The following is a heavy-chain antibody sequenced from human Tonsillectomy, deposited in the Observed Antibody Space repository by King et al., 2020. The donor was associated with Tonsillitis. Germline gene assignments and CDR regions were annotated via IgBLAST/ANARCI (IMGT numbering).Heavy chain of an antibody. Sequence: QLQESGPGLVKPSETLSLTCTVSGGSVTFFSYYWGWIRQPPGKGLEWIGSIYYNGSTSYNPSLKSRVTVSVDTPKNQFSLKLNSMTAADTAVYYCAALPRYCTSTSCLLAFDPWGQGTRVAVSS. V-gene: IGHV4-39*01. CDR1: GGSVTFFSYY. CDR3: AALPRYCTSTSCLLAFDP. J-gene: IGHJ5*02. D-gene: IGHD2-2*01. CDR2: IYYNGST.